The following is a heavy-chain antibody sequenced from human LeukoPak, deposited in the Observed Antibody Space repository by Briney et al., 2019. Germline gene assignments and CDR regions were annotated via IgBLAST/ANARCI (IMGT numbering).Heavy chain of an antibody. D-gene: IGHD1-26*01. CDR1: GYTFISYD. J-gene: IGHJ6*02. V-gene: IGHV1-8*01. CDR3: ARALSGSYYYYYGMDV. Sequence: ASVKVSCKASGYTFISYDINWVRQATGQGLEWMGWMNPNSGNTGYAQKFQGRVTMTRNTSISTAYMELSSLRSEDTAVYYCARALSGSYYYYYGMDVWGQGTTVTVSS. CDR2: MNPNSGNT.